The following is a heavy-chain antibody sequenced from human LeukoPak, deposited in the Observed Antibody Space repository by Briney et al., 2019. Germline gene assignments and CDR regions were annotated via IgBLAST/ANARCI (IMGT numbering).Heavy chain of an antibody. J-gene: IGHJ4*02. V-gene: IGHV1-2*02. CDR2: INPNSGGT. CDR3: ARGRKRYVGIAAADFDY. D-gene: IGHD6-13*01. CDR1: GYTFTGYY. Sequence: ASVKVSCKASGYTFTGYYMRWVRQAPGQGLEWMGWINPNSGGTNYAQKFQGRVTMTRNTSISTAYMELSSLRSEDTAVYYCARGRKRYVGIAAADFDYWGQGTLVTVSS.